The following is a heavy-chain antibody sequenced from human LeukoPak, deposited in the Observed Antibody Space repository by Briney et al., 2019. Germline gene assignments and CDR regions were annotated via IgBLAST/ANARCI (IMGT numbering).Heavy chain of an antibody. CDR3: ARDVPHSGRIDYYYYMDV. Sequence: PSETLSLTCTVSGGSISSSSYYWGWIRQPPGKGLEWIGSIYYSGSSYYNPSLKSRVTMSVDTSKNHFSLKLSSVTAADTAVYYCARDVPHSGRIDYYYYMDVWGKGTTVTVSS. V-gene: IGHV4-39*07. CDR2: IYYSGSS. CDR1: GGSISSSSYY. J-gene: IGHJ6*03.